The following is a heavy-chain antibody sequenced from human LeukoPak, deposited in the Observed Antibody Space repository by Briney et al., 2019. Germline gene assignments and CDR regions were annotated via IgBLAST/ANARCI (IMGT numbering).Heavy chain of an antibody. J-gene: IGHJ4*02. CDR2: TRNKPNNYTT. CDR1: GFTFSDHY. D-gene: IGHD2-15*01. V-gene: IGHV3-72*01. CDR3: ARDSYCSGGTCYFHFDY. Sequence: GGSLRLSCAASGFTFSDHYMDWVRQASGKGLEWVGRTRNKPNNYTTEYAASVNGRFTISRDDSKNSLYLQMNSLKTEDTAVYYCARDSYCSGGTCYFHFDYWGQGTLVTVSS.